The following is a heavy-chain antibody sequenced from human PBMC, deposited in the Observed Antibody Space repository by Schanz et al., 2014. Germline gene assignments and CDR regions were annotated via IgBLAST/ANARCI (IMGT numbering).Heavy chain of an antibody. CDR3: ATMWGYCTATACQVLEVLDV. CDR1: RSTFSSYT. V-gene: IGHV1-18*01. Sequence: QVQLVQSGAEVKKPGSSVKVSCKASRSTFSSYTISWVRQARGQGLEWVGWISPYTGNTHYFDKMEGRVTMTTDTSTSTAYMELRRLRADDTAMYYCATMWGYCTATACQVLEVLDVWGQGTMVTVSS. CDR2: ISPYTGNT. J-gene: IGHJ3*01. D-gene: IGHD2-8*02.